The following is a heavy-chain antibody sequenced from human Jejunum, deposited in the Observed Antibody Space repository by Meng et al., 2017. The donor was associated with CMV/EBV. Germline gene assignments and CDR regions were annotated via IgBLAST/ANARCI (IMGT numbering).Heavy chain of an antibody. D-gene: IGHD3-10*01. CDR3: AKESPWSGGSGTYYFDY. Sequence: FSAHGMHWVRQAPGKGLEWVAYIRYDGGNIYYVDLVKGRFTISRDNSKNTLYLQMKSLRGEDTAVYYCAKESPWSGGSGTYYFDYWGQGTLVTVSS. CDR2: IRYDGGNI. J-gene: IGHJ4*02. CDR1: FSAHG. V-gene: IGHV3-30*02.